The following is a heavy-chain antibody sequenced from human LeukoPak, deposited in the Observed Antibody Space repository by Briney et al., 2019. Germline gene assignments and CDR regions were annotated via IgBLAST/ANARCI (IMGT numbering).Heavy chain of an antibody. J-gene: IGHJ4*02. CDR2: ISYDGSNK. Sequence: GGSLRLSCAASGFTFSSYGMHWVRQAPGKGLEWVAVISYDGSNKYYADSVKGRFTISRDNSKNTLYLQMNSLRAEDTAVYYCAKLGYCSSTSCSWVDYWDQGTLVTVSS. D-gene: IGHD2-2*01. CDR1: GFTFSSYG. CDR3: AKLGYCSSTSCSWVDY. V-gene: IGHV3-30*18.